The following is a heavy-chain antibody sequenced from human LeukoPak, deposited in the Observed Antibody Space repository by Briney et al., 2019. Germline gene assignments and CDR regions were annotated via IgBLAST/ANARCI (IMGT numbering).Heavy chain of an antibody. J-gene: IGHJ6*03. CDR3: ARNPDSYYYYMDV. V-gene: IGHV3-30*02. Sequence: GGSLRLSCAASGFTFSSYGMHWVRQAPGKGLEWVAFIRYDGSNKYYADSVKGRFTISRDNSKNTLYLQMNSLRAEDTAVYYCARNPDSYYYYMDVWGKGTTVTVSS. CDR1: GFTFSSYG. CDR2: IRYDGSNK.